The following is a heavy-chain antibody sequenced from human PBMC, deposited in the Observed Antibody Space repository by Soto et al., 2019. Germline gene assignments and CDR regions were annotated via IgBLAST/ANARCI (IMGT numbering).Heavy chain of an antibody. CDR2: INHSGST. J-gene: IGHJ5*02. V-gene: IGHV4-34*01. D-gene: IGHD3-10*01. CDR1: GGSFSGYY. CDR3: ARASSWNYYGSGSHRPRYNWFDP. Sequence: SETLSLTCAVYGGSFSGYYWSWIRQPPGKGLEWIGEINHSGSTNYNPSLKSRVTISVDTSKNQFSLKLSSVTAAGTAVYYCARASSWNYYGSGSHRPRYNWFDPWGQGTLVT.